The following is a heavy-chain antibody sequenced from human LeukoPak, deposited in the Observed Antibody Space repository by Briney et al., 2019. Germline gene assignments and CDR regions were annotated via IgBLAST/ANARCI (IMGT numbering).Heavy chain of an antibody. CDR2: ISSSSSYI. V-gene: IGHV3-21*01. D-gene: IGHD5-18*01. CDR3: ARGGYSYENDFDY. J-gene: IGHJ4*02. CDR1: GFTFSSYG. Sequence: GGSLRLSCVASGFTFSSYGMHWVRQAPGKGLEWVSSISSSSSYIYYADSVKGRFTISRDNAKNSLYLQMNSLRAEDTAVYYCARGGYSYENDFDYWGQGTLVTVSS.